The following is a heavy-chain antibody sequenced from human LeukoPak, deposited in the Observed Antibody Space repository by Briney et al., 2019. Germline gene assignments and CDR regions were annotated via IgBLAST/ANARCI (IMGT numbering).Heavy chain of an antibody. Sequence: GGSLRLSCAVSGFTFNTYAMSWVRQIPGKGLEWVSAISGSGGNTWYADSVKGRFTISRDNSKDTLYLQMNSLRAEDTAIYYCAKDAPLGYCRSASCYVARTKVLDHWGQGTLVTVSS. CDR1: GFTFNTYA. CDR2: ISGSGGNT. CDR3: AKDAPLGYCRSASCYVARTKVLDH. D-gene: IGHD2-2*01. J-gene: IGHJ4*02. V-gene: IGHV3-23*01.